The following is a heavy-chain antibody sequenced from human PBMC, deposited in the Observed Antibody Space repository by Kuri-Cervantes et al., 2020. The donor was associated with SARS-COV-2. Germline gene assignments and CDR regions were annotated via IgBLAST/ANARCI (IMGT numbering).Heavy chain of an antibody. Sequence: SQTLSLTCAISGDSVSSNSAAWNWIRQSPSRGLEWLGRTYYRSKWYNDYAVSVKSRITINPDTSKNQFSLQLNSVTPEDTAVYYCARGDIVVVPRPYYYYMDVWGKGTTVTVSS. D-gene: IGHD2-2*01. J-gene: IGHJ6*03. V-gene: IGHV6-1*01. CDR2: TYYRSKWYN. CDR1: GDSVSSNSAA. CDR3: ARGDIVVVPRPYYYYMDV.